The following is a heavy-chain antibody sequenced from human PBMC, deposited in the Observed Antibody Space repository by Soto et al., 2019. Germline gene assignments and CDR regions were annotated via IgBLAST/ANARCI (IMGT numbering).Heavy chain of an antibody. V-gene: IGHV3-13*01. J-gene: IGHJ3*02. Sequence: PGGSLRLSCAASGFTFSSYDMHWVRQATGKGLEWVSAIGTAGDTYYPGSVKGRLTISRENAKTSLYLQMNSLRAGDTAVYYCARGGYYYGSGSYYTHAFDIWGQGTMVTVSS. CDR1: GFTFSSYD. D-gene: IGHD3-10*01. CDR2: IGTAGDT. CDR3: ARGGYYYGSGSYYTHAFDI.